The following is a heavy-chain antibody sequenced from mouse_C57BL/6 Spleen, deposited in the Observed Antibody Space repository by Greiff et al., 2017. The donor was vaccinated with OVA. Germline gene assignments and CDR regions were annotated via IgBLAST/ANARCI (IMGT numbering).Heavy chain of an antibody. Sequence: VKLQQPGAELVKPGASVKLSCKASGYTFTSYWMHWVKQRPGRGLAWIGRIAPNSGGPKYNEKFKSKATLTVDKPSSTAYMQLSSLTSEDSAVYYCARGGLLDLWYFDVWGTGTTVTVSS. CDR2: IAPNSGGP. CDR3: ARGGLLDLWYFDV. J-gene: IGHJ1*03. CDR1: GYTFTSYW. D-gene: IGHD2-3*01. V-gene: IGHV1-72*01.